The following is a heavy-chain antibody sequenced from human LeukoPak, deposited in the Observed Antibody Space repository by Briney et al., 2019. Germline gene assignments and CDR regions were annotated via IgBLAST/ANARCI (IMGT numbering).Heavy chain of an antibody. CDR1: AFTFSDYY. D-gene: IGHD4-17*01. V-gene: IGHV3-11*06. CDR3: ARREGYGDYEAQPGVFYYGMDV. Sequence: GGSMRLSCAPSAFTFSDYYMSWVRPAPGKGRGWVSYISSSSRYTNHAEYVKGRFTIYRDNAKNSLYLQMNSLRAEDTAVYYCARREGYGDYEAQPGVFYYGMDVWGKGTTVTVSS. CDR2: ISSSSRYT. J-gene: IGHJ6*04.